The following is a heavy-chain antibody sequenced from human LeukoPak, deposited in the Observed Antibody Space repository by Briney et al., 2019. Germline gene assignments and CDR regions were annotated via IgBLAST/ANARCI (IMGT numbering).Heavy chain of an antibody. CDR1: GGSISSYY. CDR3: ARAVGTSRNFFDY. V-gene: IGHV4-59*12. J-gene: IGHJ4*02. D-gene: IGHD4-23*01. CDR2: IYYSGST. Sequence: PSETLSLTCTVSGGSISSYYWSWIRQPPGKGLEWIGYIYYSGSTNYNPSLKSRVTISVDTSKNQFSLNLSSVTAADTAMYYCARAVGTSRNFFDYWGQGTLVTVSS.